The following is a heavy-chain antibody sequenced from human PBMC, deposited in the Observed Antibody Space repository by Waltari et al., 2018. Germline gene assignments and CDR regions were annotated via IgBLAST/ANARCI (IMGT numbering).Heavy chain of an antibody. J-gene: IGHJ3*02. D-gene: IGHD3-16*02. CDR3: AKDFSFGGVIANAFDI. CDR2: ISGSGGST. V-gene: IGHV3-23*01. CDR1: GFTFSSYA. Sequence: EVQLLESGGGLVQPGGSLRLSCAASGFTFSSYAMSWVRQAPGKGLEWVSAISGSGGSTYYADSVKGRFTISRDNSKNTLYRQMNSLRAEDTAVYYCAKDFSFGGVIANAFDIWGQGTMVTVSS.